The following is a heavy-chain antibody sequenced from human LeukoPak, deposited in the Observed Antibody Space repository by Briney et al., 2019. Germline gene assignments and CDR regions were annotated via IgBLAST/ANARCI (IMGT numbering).Heavy chain of an antibody. Sequence: GGSLRLSCVASGFAFSNYHMHWVRQAPGKGLEWVAVISYDGSNKYYADSVKGRFTISRDNSKNTLYLQMNSLRAEDTAVYYCAKDRTYGDYYYYGMDVWGQGTTVTVSS. J-gene: IGHJ6*02. CDR1: GFAFSNYH. CDR3: AKDRTYGDYYYYGMDV. V-gene: IGHV3-30*18. CDR2: ISYDGSNK. D-gene: IGHD4-17*01.